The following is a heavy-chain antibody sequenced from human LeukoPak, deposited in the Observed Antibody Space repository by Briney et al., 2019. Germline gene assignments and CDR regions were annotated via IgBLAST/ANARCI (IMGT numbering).Heavy chain of an antibody. D-gene: IGHD3-10*01. J-gene: IGHJ5*02. V-gene: IGHV3-7*03. Sequence: PGGSLRLSCVVSRFTFSHYWMSWVRQAPGKRLEWVANIKQDGSEKYYVGSVRGRFTISRDNANNSLYLQMNSLRGEDTGVYYCARDRVAAPGWFDTWGQGTLVTVSS. CDR2: IKQDGSEK. CDR3: ARDRVAAPGWFDT. CDR1: RFTFSHYW.